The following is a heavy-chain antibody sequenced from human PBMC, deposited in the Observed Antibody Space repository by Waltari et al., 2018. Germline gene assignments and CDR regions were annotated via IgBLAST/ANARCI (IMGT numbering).Heavy chain of an antibody. CDR3: ATWYVREQLVIGGDY. Sequence: EVPLVQSGAEVKKPGAPVQTSCKVSGYTFTDYYIHWAQPAPGKGLEGMGLVDPEDGETIYAEKFQGRVTITADTSTDTAYMELSSLRSEDTAVYYCATWYVREQLVIGGDYWGQGTLVTVSS. V-gene: IGHV1-69-2*01. CDR2: VDPEDGET. D-gene: IGHD6-6*01. J-gene: IGHJ4*02. CDR1: GYTFTDYY.